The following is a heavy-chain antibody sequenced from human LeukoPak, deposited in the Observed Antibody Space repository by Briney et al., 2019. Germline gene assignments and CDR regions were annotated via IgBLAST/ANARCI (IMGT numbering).Heavy chain of an antibody. J-gene: IGHJ4*02. CDR2: IWPGDFNT. CDR3: ATATYFASHY. V-gene: IGHV5-51*01. D-gene: IGHD3-10*01. Sequence: GESLKISCQGSVYTFTTYWIGWVRQMPGRGLEWMGIIWPGDFNTKYSPPFQGQVTISVDKSINTAYLQWRSLQASDTAIYYCATATYFASHYWGQGTRVTVSS. CDR1: VYTFTTYW.